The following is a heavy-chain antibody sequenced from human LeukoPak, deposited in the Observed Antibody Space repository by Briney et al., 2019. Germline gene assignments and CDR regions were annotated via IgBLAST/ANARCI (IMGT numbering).Heavy chain of an antibody. CDR3: ARGWYYDILAGPQGADF. Sequence: GRSLRLSCAASGFTFSHYGMHWVRQAPGKGLECVAVIWYDGADKYYADSVKGRFTISRDDAKHTVYLQMNTLRAEDTAVYYCARGWYYDILAGPQGADFWGQGTLVTVSS. CDR1: GFTFSHYG. CDR2: IWYDGADK. D-gene: IGHD3-9*01. V-gene: IGHV3-33*01. J-gene: IGHJ4*02.